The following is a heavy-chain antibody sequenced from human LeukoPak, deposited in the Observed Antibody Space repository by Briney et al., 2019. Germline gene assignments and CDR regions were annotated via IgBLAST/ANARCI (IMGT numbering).Heavy chain of an antibody. J-gene: IGHJ5*02. CDR3: ARRPDDRYSSGWRKGHHWFDP. CDR1: GGSFSGYY. CDR2: INHSGST. Sequence: YPSETLSLTCAVYGGSFSGYYWSWIRQPPGKGLEWIGEINHSGSTNYNPSLKSRVTISVDTSKNQFSLKLSSVTAADTAVYYCARRPDDRYSSGWRKGHHWFDPWGQGTLVTVSS. V-gene: IGHV4-34*01. D-gene: IGHD6-19*01.